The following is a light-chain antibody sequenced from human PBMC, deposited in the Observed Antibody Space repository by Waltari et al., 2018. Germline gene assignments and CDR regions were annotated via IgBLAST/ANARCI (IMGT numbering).Light chain of an antibody. J-gene: IGLJ3*02. CDR2: EVN. CDR3: SSYTNTNSLKV. V-gene: IGLV2-14*01. Sequence: QSALTQPVSVSGSPGQSISIPCTGTSSDLGAYDYVSWYQPHPGKAPKRIIFEVNNRPSGISNRFSGSKSGNTSSLTISGLQAEDEADYYCSSYTNTNSLKVFGGGTKVTVL. CDR1: SSDLGAYDY.